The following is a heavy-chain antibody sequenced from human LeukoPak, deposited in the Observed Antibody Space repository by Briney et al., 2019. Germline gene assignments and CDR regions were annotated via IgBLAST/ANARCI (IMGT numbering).Heavy chain of an antibody. CDR2: ISSGSSAI. Sequence: GGSLRLSCEASGFTFTTYSMTWVRQAPGKGLEWVSIISSGSSAIFSADALKGRFTISRDDAKNLLYLDMDSLRAEDTAVYYCARGHTAVTRHFDFWGQGTLVTVSS. CDR3: ARGHTAVTRHFDF. V-gene: IGHV3-21*01. CDR1: GFTFTTYS. J-gene: IGHJ4*02. D-gene: IGHD4-17*01.